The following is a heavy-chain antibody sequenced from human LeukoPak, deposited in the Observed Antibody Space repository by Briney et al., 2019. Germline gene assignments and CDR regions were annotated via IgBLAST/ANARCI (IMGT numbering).Heavy chain of an antibody. CDR1: GGTFSNYA. V-gene: IGHV1-46*01. CDR3: ARGGSYPNYFDY. CDR2: INPSGGST. Sequence: ASVKVSCKASGGTFSNYAISWVRQAPGQGLEWMGIINPSGGSTSYAQKFQGRVTMTRDMSTSTVYMELSSLRSEDTAVYYCARGGSYPNYFDYWGQGTLVTVSS. J-gene: IGHJ4*02. D-gene: IGHD1-26*01.